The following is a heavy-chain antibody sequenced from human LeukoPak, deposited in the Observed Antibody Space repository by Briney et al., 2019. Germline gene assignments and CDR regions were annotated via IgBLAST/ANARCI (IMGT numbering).Heavy chain of an antibody. CDR2: INPNSGDT. D-gene: IGHD3-9*01. Sequence: ASVKVSCKTSEYTFTGYYMHWVRQAPGQGLEWMGWINPNSGDTNYAQKFQGRVTMTRDTSISTAYMELSRLRSDDTAVYYCAREVAILTGYYFDYWGQGTLVTVSS. CDR3: AREVAILTGYYFDY. CDR1: EYTFTGYY. V-gene: IGHV1-2*02. J-gene: IGHJ4*02.